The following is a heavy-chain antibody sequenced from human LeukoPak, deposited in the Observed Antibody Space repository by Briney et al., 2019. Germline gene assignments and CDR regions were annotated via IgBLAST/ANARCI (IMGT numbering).Heavy chain of an antibody. Sequence: GGSLRLSCAASGFTFDDYGMSWVRQAPGKGLEWVSAINWNGYSTDYADSVKGRFTISRDNAKNTLYLQMNSLRAEDTAVYYCARVRWGGLYYFDYWGQGTLVTVSS. CDR1: GFTFDDYG. J-gene: IGHJ4*02. D-gene: IGHD3-16*01. CDR3: ARVRWGGLYYFDY. CDR2: INWNGYST. V-gene: IGHV3-20*04.